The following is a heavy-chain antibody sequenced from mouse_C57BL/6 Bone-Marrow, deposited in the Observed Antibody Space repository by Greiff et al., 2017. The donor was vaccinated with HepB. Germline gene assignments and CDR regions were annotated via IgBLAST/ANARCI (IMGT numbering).Heavy chain of an antibody. CDR2: IYPRSGNT. J-gene: IGHJ3*01. D-gene: IGHD1-1*01. CDR1: GYTFTSYG. Sequence: VKLVESGAELARPGASVKLSCKASGYTFTSYGISWVKQRTGQGLEWIGEIYPRSGNTYYNEKFKGKATLTADKSSSTAYMELRSLTSEDSAVYFWARLGGSAWFAYWGQGTLVTVSA. CDR3: ARLGGSAWFAY. V-gene: IGHV1-81*01.